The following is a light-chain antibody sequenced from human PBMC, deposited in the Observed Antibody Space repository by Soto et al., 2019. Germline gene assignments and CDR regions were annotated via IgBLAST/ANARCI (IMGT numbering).Light chain of an antibody. J-gene: IGLJ2*01. CDR3: CSYAGSSTVV. CDR1: SSDVGSYKL. V-gene: IGLV2-23*02. CDR2: EVS. Sequence: QSVLTQPASVSGSPGQSITISCTGTSSDVGSYKLVSWYQQHPGKAPKLILYEVSKRPSGVSNRFSGSKSGNTASLTISGLQAEDEADYYCCSYAGSSTVVFGGGTKLTVL.